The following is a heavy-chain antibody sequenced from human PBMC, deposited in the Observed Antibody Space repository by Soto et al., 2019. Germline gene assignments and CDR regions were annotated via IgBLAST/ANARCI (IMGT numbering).Heavy chain of an antibody. V-gene: IGHV1-3*01. D-gene: IGHD1-7*01. J-gene: IGHJ4*02. CDR3: ARNSLGGTTDY. Sequence: ASVKVSCKASGYSFSTHAMHWVRQAPGQGLEWVGWINSVNDHTIYSEKFQGRVTITSDTSATTAYMELSSLTSEDTAIYYCARNSLGGTTDYWGQGTLVTVSS. CDR1: GYSFSTHA. CDR2: INSVNDHT.